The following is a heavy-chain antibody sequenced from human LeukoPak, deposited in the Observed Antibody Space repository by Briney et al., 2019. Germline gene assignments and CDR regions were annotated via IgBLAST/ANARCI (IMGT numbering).Heavy chain of an antibody. V-gene: IGHV1-69*01. CDR2: IIPIFGTA. CDR3: ESKEDYFDY. Sequence: SLKVSCKASGGTFSSYTISWVRHAPGQGLEWMGGIIPIFGTANYAQKFQGRVTITADESTSTAYMELSSLRSEDTAVYYCESKEDYFDYWGQGTLVTVSS. J-gene: IGHJ4*02. CDR1: GGTFSSYT.